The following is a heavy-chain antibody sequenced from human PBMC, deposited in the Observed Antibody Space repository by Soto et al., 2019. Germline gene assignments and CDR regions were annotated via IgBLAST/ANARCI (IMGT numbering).Heavy chain of an antibody. Sequence: GSLRLSCAASGFTFSDYYMSWIRQAPGKGLEWVSYISSSSSYTNYADSVKGRFTISRDNAKNSLYLQMNSLRAEDTAVYYCARDHSSGWTGFDYWGQGTLVTVSS. CDR3: ARDHSSGWTGFDY. CDR2: ISSSSSYT. D-gene: IGHD6-19*01. CDR1: GFTFSDYY. V-gene: IGHV3-11*06. J-gene: IGHJ4*02.